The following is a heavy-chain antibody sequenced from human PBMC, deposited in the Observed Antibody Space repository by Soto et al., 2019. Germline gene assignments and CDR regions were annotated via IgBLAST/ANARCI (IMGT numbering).Heavy chain of an antibody. CDR3: AREVVFGVVKQYYFDY. CDR2: IYYSGST. CDR1: GGSISSYY. Sequence: SETLSLTCTVSGGSISSYYWSWIRQPPGKGLEWIGYIYYSGSTNYNPSLKSRVTISVDTSKNQFSLKLSSVTAADTAVYYCAREVVFGVVKQYYFDYWGQGTLVTVSS. V-gene: IGHV4-59*01. D-gene: IGHD3-3*01. J-gene: IGHJ4*02.